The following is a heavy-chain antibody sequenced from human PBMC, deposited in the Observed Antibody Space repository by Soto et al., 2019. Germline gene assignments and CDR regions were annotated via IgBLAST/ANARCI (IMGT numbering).Heavy chain of an antibody. D-gene: IGHD6-6*01. CDR2: IYYSGTT. V-gene: IGHV4-31*03. CDR3: ARTAAARPDY. CDR1: GGSISSGGFY. J-gene: IGHJ4*02. Sequence: SETLSLTCTVSGGSISSGGFYWSCIRQHPGKGLEWIGYIYYSGTTYYNPSLESRVTLSRDTSKNQFSLTLNSVTAADTAVYYCARTAAARPDYWGQGTPVTVSS.